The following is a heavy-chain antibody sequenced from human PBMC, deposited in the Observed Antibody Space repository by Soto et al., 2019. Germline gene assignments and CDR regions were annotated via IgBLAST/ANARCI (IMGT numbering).Heavy chain of an antibody. V-gene: IGHV1-2*02. CDR3: ASAPYSSSSFDP. CDR2: INPNSGGT. CDR1: GYTLSGYY. Sequence: GASVKVSGKAAGYTLSGYYMDWVRQAPGQGLEWMGWINPNSGGTNYGQKVQGRVTMTRDTSISTAYMELSRLRSDDTAVYYCASAPYSSSSFDPWGQGTLVTVSS. J-gene: IGHJ5*02. D-gene: IGHD6-13*01.